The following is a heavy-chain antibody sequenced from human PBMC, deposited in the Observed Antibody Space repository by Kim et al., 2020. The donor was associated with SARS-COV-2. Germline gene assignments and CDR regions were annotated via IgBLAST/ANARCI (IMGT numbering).Heavy chain of an antibody. CDR1: GLTFSHSA. Sequence: GGSLRLSCAASGLTFSHSALTWVRQAPGKGLEWVSTISGNGDETFYATSVKGRFTISRDNVKNSGFLQMNSLRADDTALYYCTKGGHLSSFGPWGQGTPVTVSS. CDR3: TKGGHLSSFGP. CDR2: ISGNGDET. J-gene: IGHJ5*02. V-gene: IGHV3-23*01.